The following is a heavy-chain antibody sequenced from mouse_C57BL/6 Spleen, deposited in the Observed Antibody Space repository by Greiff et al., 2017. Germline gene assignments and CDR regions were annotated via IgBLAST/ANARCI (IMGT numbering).Heavy chain of an antibody. CDR3: ARSGYDYWFAY. CDR1: GFNIKDYY. CDR2: IDPEGGET. Sequence: VQLQQSGAELVKPGASVKLSCTASGFNIKDYYMHWVKQRTEQGLEWIGRIDPEGGETKYAPKFQGKATIPADKSSNTAYLQLSSLTSEDPAVYYCARSGYDYWFAYWGQGTLVTVSA. D-gene: IGHD2-4*01. V-gene: IGHV14-2*01. J-gene: IGHJ3*01.